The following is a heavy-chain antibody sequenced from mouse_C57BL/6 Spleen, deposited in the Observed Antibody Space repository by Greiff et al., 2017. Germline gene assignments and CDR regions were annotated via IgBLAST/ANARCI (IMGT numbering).Heavy chain of an antibody. D-gene: IGHD2-4*01. Sequence: QVQLKQPGAELVKPGASVKMSCKASGYTFTSYWITWVKQRPGQGLEWIGDIYPGSGSTNYNEKFKSKATLTVDTSSSTAYMQLSSLTSEDSAVYYCAHYDYDGGYAMDYWGQGTSVTVSS. J-gene: IGHJ4*01. CDR1: GYTFTSYW. CDR2: IYPGSGST. V-gene: IGHV1-55*01. CDR3: AHYDYDGGYAMDY.